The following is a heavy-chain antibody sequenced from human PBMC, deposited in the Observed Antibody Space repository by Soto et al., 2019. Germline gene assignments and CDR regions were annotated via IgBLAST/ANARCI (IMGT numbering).Heavy chain of an antibody. V-gene: IGHV4-31*03. CDR1: GGSISSGGYY. CDR3: ARVPRLVVPAAKTYYYYGMDV. J-gene: IGHJ6*02. CDR2: IYYSGST. Sequence: SETLSLTCTVSGGSISSGGYYWSWIRQHPGKGLEWIGYIYYSGSTYYNPSLKSRVTISVDTSKNQFSLKLSSVTAADTAVYYCARVPRLVVPAAKTYYYYGMDVWGQGTTVTVSS. D-gene: IGHD2-2*01.